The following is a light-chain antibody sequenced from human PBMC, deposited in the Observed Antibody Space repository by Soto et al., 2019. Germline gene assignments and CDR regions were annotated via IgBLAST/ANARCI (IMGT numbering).Light chain of an antibody. J-gene: IGKJ1*01. CDR2: SAS. CDR3: QHYNSYSEA. V-gene: IGKV3-20*01. CDR1: QIASGKY. Sequence: DIVLTQSPATLSGSVGERATPSCRASQIASGKYLAWYPKRPGQAPRVLIHSASSRATGIPDRLTVIGSGTEFTLSISSLQPDDLATYYCQHYNSYSEAFGQGTKVDI.